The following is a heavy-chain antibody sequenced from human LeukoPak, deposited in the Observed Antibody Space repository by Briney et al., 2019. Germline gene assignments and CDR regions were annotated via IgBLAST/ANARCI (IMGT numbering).Heavy chain of an antibody. J-gene: IGHJ6*03. CDR2: IYYSGST. V-gene: IGHV4-39*02. Sequence: SETLSLTCTVSGGSISSSSYYWGWIRRPPGKGLEWIGSIYYSGSTYYNPSLKSRVTISVDTSKNQFSLKLSSVTAADTAVYYCARDIWDSSSWYRLHYYYYYYMDVWGKGTTVTISS. CDR3: ARDIWDSSSWYRLHYYYYYYMDV. D-gene: IGHD6-13*01. CDR1: GGSISSSSYY.